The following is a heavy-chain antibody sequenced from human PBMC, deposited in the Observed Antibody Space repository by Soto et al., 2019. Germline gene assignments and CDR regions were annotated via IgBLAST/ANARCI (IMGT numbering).Heavy chain of an antibody. CDR3: ARTNSNSSGWYHFDY. Sequence: QVQLVQSGAEVKKPGSSVKVSCKASGGTFSSYTISWVRQAPGQGLEWMGRIFPFLGAANYAQKFQVRVTITADKSTSTAYMALSSLRSEDTAVYFCARTNSNSSGWYHFDYWGQGTLVTVSS. J-gene: IGHJ4*02. V-gene: IGHV1-69*08. CDR2: IFPFLGAA. CDR1: GGTFSSYT. D-gene: IGHD6-19*01.